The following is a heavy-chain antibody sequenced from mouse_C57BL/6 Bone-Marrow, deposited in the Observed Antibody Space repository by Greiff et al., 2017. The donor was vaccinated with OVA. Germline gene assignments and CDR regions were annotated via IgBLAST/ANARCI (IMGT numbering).Heavy chain of an antibody. D-gene: IGHD2-4*01. V-gene: IGHV1-15*01. CDR2: IDPETGGT. CDR3: TRVDWDDDGVYYAMDY. CDR1: GYTFTDYE. J-gene: IGHJ4*01. Sequence: VKLQESGAELVRPGASVTLSCKASGYTFTDYEMHWVKQTPVHGLEWIGAIDPETGGTAYNQKFKGKAILTADKSSSTAYMELRSLTSEDSAVYYCTRVDWDDDGVYYAMDYWGQGTSVTVSS.